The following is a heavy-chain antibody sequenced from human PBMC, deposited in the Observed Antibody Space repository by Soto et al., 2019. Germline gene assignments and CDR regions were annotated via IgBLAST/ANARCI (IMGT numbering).Heavy chain of an antibody. D-gene: IGHD3-10*02. J-gene: IGHJ4*02. CDR1: GYSFTSYW. CDR3: ARRFTMYGDFDY. V-gene: IGHV5-51*01. Sequence: GESLKISCKGFGYSFTSYWIGWVRQMPGKGPEWMGVIYPGDSDTRYSPSFEGQVTISVDKSISTAYLQWSSLKASDTAMYYCARRFTMYGDFDYWGQGNLVTVSS. CDR2: IYPGDSDT.